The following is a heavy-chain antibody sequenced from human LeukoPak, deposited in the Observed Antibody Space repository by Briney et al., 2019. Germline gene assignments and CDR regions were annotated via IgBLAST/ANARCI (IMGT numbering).Heavy chain of an antibody. V-gene: IGHV3-7*01. CDR3: ARDGVAAGVYFDC. J-gene: IGHJ4*02. D-gene: IGHD6-13*01. Sequence: GGSLRLSCAASGFTFSNAWMSWVRQAPGKGLEWVANINQDGSEKYYVDSVKGRFTFSRDNAKNSLYLQMNNLRADDTAVYYCARDGVAAGVYFDCWGQGTLVTVSS. CDR2: INQDGSEK. CDR1: GFTFSNAW.